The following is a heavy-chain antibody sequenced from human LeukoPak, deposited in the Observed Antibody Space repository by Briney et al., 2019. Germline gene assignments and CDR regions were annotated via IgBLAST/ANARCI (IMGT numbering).Heavy chain of an antibody. D-gene: IGHD3-3*01. Sequence: ASVKVSCKASGYTFTGYYMHWVRQAPGQGLEWMGWINPNSGGTNYAQKFQGRVTMTRDMSISTAYMELSRLRSDDTAVYYCARATLRFLEWLSNWFDPWGQGTLVTVSS. CDR2: INPNSGGT. V-gene: IGHV1-2*02. CDR3: ARATLRFLEWLSNWFDP. J-gene: IGHJ5*02. CDR1: GYTFTGYY.